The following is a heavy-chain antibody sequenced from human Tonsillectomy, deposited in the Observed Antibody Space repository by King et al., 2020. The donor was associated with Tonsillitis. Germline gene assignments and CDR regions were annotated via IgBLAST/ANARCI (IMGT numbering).Heavy chain of an antibody. CDR2: IYDSGST. D-gene: IGHD5-12*01. V-gene: IGHV4-59*01. CDR1: GGSISSYY. CDR3: ARVQGWLRTFDY. Sequence: QLQESGPGLVKPSETLSLTCTVSGGSISSYYWSWIRQPPGKGLEWIGYIYDSGSTNYNPSLKSRVTISVDTSKNQFSLKLSSVTAADTAVYYCARVQGWLRTFDYWGQGTLVTVSS. J-gene: IGHJ4*02.